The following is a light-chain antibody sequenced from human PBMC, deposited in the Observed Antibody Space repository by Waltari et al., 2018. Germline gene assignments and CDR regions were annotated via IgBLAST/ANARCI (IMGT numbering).Light chain of an antibody. J-gene: IGLJ3*02. CDR2: ANS. Sequence: QSVLTQPPSASGTPGQRVIISCSGTTSNIGSTNLHWYQQFPGTAPKRLICANSHRPSWVPDRFSGSKAGTSGSLAISGLQSEDGADYYCAAWDDSLNVWVFGGGTKLTVL. CDR1: TSNIGSTN. V-gene: IGLV1-44*01. CDR3: AAWDDSLNVWV.